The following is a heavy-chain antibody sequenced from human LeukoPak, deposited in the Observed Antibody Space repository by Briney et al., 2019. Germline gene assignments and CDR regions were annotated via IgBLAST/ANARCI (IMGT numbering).Heavy chain of an antibody. D-gene: IGHD3-10*01. V-gene: IGHV4-39*01. J-gene: IGHJ5*02. CDR1: GGSISSSSYY. CDR2: IYYSGSP. CDR3: ARHVGFISMVRGVINNNWFDP. Sequence: SETLSLTCTVSGGSISSSSYYWGWIRQPPGKGLEWIGSIYYSGSPYYNPSLKSRVTISVDTSKKQFSLKLSSVTAADTAVYYCARHVGFISMVRGVINNNWFDPWGQGTLVTVSS.